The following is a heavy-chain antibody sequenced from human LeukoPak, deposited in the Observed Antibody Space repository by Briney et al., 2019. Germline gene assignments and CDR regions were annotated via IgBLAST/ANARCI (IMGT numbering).Heavy chain of an antibody. Sequence: PGGSLRLSCAASGFTFSSYEMNWVRQAPGKGLEWIGSIYYSGNTYYNPSLKSRVSVSVDTSNHQFSLNLRSVTAADTAVYFCARREGVTKHHDYWGQGTLVTASS. CDR1: GFTFSSYE. D-gene: IGHD1-26*01. CDR3: ARREGVTKHHDY. V-gene: IGHV4-39*01. CDR2: IYYSGNT. J-gene: IGHJ4*02.